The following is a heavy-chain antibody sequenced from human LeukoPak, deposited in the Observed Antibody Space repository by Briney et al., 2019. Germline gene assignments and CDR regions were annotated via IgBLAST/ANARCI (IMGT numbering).Heavy chain of an antibody. CDR3: ARATVVMYYFNY. V-gene: IGHV1-46*01. Sequence: ASVKVSCKASGYTFTNYYMHWVRQAPGQGLEWMGIINPIGGSTSFAQKFQDRITLTSDTSTSTVYMELRSLRSEDTAIYFCARATVVMYYFNYWGQGTLVTVSS. CDR1: GYTFTNYY. D-gene: IGHD2-21*01. CDR2: INPIGGST. J-gene: IGHJ4*02.